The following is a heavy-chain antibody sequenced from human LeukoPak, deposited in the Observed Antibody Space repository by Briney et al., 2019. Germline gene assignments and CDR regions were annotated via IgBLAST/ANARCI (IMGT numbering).Heavy chain of an antibody. V-gene: IGHV4-39*01. CDR1: GGSISSSSYY. J-gene: IGHJ3*02. Sequence: SETLSLTCTVSGGSISSSSYYWGGIRQPPGKGLEWIGSIYYSGSTYYNPSLKSRVTISVDTSKNQFSLTLSSVTAADTAVYYCATASPQYYYDSSIDAFDIWGQGTMVTVSS. CDR3: ATASPQYYYDSSIDAFDI. CDR2: IYYSGST. D-gene: IGHD3-22*01.